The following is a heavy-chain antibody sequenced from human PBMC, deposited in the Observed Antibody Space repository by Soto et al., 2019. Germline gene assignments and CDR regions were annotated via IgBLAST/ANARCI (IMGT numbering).Heavy chain of an antibody. CDR2: INHSGST. Sequence: PSETLSLTCAVYGGSFSGYYWSWIRQPPGKGLEWIGEINHSGSTNYNPSLKSRVTISVDTSKNQFSLKLSSVTAADTAVYYCARARRPAAIGYHHYYMAVWGKGTTVTVSS. J-gene: IGHJ6*03. D-gene: IGHD2-2*01. V-gene: IGHV4-34*01. CDR3: ARARRPAAIGYHHYYMAV. CDR1: GGSFSGYY.